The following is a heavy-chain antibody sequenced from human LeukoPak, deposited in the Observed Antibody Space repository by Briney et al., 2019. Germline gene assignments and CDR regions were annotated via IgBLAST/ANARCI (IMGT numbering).Heavy chain of an antibody. D-gene: IGHD7-27*01. J-gene: IGHJ6*03. V-gene: IGHV1-2*02. CDR1: GYTFTDYY. CDR3: AKCLGISYYYYYYMDV. CDR2: IDPNSGGT. Sequence: ASLKVSCKTSGYTFTDYYIYWVRQAPGQGLEWMGWIDPNSGGTNFAQRFYGRVTMTRDTTNSTAYMELSWLTSDDTAVYYCAKCLGISYYYYYYMDVWGKGTTVTVSS.